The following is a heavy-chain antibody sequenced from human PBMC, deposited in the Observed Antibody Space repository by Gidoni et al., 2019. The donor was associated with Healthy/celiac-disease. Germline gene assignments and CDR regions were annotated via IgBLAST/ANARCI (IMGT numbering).Heavy chain of an antibody. V-gene: IGHV3-15*01. CDR1: GFTFSNAW. Sequence: EVQLVESGGGLVKPGGSLRLSCAASGFTFSNAWMSWVRQAPGKGLEWVGRIKSKTDGGTTDYAAPVKGRFTISRDDSKNTLYLQMNSLKTEDTAVYYCTPSRYSSSREDAVNHSRYYYYGMDVWGQGTTVTVSS. D-gene: IGHD6-13*01. CDR3: TPSRYSSSREDAVNHSRYYYYGMDV. CDR2: IKSKTDGGTT. J-gene: IGHJ6*02.